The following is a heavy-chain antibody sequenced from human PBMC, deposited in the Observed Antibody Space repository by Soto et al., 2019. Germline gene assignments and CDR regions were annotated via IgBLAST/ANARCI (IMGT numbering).Heavy chain of an antibody. CDR1: GLTFSSYG. Sequence: PGGSLRLSCAASGLTFSSYGMHWVRQAPGKGLEWVAVIWYDGSNKYYADSVKGRFTISRDNSKNTLYLQMNSLRAEDTAVYYCARAPGSSSSLDYWGQGTLVTVSS. CDR2: IWYDGSNK. CDR3: ARAPGSSSSLDY. J-gene: IGHJ4*02. V-gene: IGHV3-33*01. D-gene: IGHD6-6*01.